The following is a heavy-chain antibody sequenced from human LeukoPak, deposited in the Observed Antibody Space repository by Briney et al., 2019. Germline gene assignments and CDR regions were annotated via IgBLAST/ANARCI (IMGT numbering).Heavy chain of an antibody. CDR3: ARAPYGTGIKLYWFDS. Sequence: GGSLRLSCAASGFTFGTYDRYWIRQAPGKGLECVSSISRGGAYTYYADSVKDRFTISRDNSKNTLYLQMDSLRAEDTAVYYCARAPYGTGIKLYWFDSWGQGTLVTVSS. D-gene: IGHD3-10*01. CDR2: ISRGGAYT. J-gene: IGHJ5*01. V-gene: IGHV3-23*01. CDR1: GFTFGTYD.